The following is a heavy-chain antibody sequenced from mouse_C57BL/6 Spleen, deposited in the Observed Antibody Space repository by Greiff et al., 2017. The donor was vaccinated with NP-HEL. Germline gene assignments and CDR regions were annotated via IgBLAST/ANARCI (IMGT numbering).Heavy chain of an antibody. Sequence: QVQLQQPGTELVKPGASVKLSCKASGYTFTSYWMHWVKQRPGQGLEWIGNINPSTGGTTYNQKFKAKATLTVDKSSSTAYMQLKSLTSEDSAVYYCARTYYSNAMDYWGQGTSVTVSS. V-gene: IGHV1-53*01. J-gene: IGHJ4*01. CDR2: INPSTGGT. CDR1: GYTFTSYW. CDR3: ARTYYSNAMDY. D-gene: IGHD2-5*01.